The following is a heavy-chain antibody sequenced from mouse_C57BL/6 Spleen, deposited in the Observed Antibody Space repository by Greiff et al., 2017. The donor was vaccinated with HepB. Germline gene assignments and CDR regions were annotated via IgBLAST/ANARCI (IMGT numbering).Heavy chain of an antibody. CDR2: IYPGDGDT. CDR3: ARSRYSNYYWYFDV. Sequence: VQLQQSGAELVKPGASVKISCKASGYAFSSYWMNWVKQRPGKGLEWIGQIYPGDGDTNYNGKFKGKATLTADKSSSTAYMQLSSLTSEDSAVYFCARSRYSNYYWYFDVWGTGTTVTVSS. J-gene: IGHJ1*03. D-gene: IGHD2-5*01. CDR1: GYAFSSYW. V-gene: IGHV1-80*01.